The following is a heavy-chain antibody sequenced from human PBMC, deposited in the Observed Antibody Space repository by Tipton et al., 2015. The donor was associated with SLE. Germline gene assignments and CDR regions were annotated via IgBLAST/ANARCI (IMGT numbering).Heavy chain of an antibody. CDR1: GGSISSSNW. Sequence: SLRLSCAVSGGSISSSNWWSWVRQPPGKGLEWIGEIYHSGSTNYNPSLKSRVTISVDTSKNQFSLKLSSVTAADTAVYYCARDSRFLEWFHAFDIWGQGTMVTVSS. V-gene: IGHV4-4*02. CDR2: IYHSGST. CDR3: ARDSRFLEWFHAFDI. J-gene: IGHJ3*02. D-gene: IGHD3-3*01.